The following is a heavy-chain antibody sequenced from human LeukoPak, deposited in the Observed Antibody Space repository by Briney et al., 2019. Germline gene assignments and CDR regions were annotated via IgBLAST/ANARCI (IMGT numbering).Heavy chain of an antibody. CDR3: ARDEGRGYCSTTSCPSCAY. CDR1: GFTFSSYA. V-gene: IGHV3-33*01. CDR2: IWSDGSNK. J-gene: IGHJ4*02. Sequence: QPGRPLRLSCAASGFTFSSYAMHWVRQAPGKGLEWVAVIWSDGSNKYYTDSLKGRFTISRDNSKNTLYLQMNSLRAEDTAVYYCARDEGRGYCSTTSCPSCAYWGQGTLVTVSS. D-gene: IGHD2-2*01.